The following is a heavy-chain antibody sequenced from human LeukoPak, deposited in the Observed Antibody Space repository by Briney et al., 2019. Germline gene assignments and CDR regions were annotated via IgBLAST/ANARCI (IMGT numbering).Heavy chain of an antibody. CDR3: ARATGSYYSLGY. J-gene: IGHJ4*02. CDR2: INSDGSST. CDR1: GFTFSTYH. V-gene: IGHV3-74*01. D-gene: IGHD1-26*01. Sequence: GGSLRLSCAASGFTFSTYHMNWVRQAPGKGLVWVSRINSDGSSTSYADSVKGRFTVSRDNAKNTLYLQMNSLRAEDTAVYYCARATGSYYSLGYWGQGTLVTVSS.